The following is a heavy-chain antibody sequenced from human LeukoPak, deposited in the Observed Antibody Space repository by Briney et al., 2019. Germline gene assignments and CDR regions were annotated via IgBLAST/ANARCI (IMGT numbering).Heavy chain of an antibody. CDR1: GFTFSSYA. J-gene: IGHJ3*02. CDR2: ISYDGSNK. Sequence: GGSLRLSCAASGFTFSSYAMHWVRQAPGKGLEWVAVISYDGSNKYYADSVKGRFTISRDNSKNTLYLQMNSLRAEDTAVYYCARDSADYGDYCFDIWGQGTMVTVSS. CDR3: ARDSADYGDYCFDI. D-gene: IGHD4-17*01. V-gene: IGHV3-30-3*01.